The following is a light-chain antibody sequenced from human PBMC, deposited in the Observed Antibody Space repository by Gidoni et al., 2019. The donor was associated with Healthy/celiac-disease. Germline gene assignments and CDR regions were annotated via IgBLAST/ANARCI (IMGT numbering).Light chain of an antibody. CDR1: QSISSY. V-gene: IGKV1-39*01. CDR3: QQSYSTPPT. CDR2: AAS. Sequence: DIQLTQSPSSLSASVGDRVTITCRASQSISSYLNWYQQKPGKAPKLLIYAASSLQSGVPSRFSGSGCGTGFTLTISSLQPEDFATYYCQQSYSTPPTFGQGTRLEIK. J-gene: IGKJ5*01.